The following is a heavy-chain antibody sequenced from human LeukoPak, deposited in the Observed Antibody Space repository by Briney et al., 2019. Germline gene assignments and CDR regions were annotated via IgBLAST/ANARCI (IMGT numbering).Heavy chain of an antibody. D-gene: IGHD3-10*01. V-gene: IGHV3-20*04. CDR1: GFPFDDYG. J-gene: IGHJ4*02. CDR2: VSWNGAYT. CDR3: ARRKGPYGSGTYYDS. Sequence: GGSLRLSCAASGFPFDDYGMSWVRLAPGKGLEWVSGVSWNGAYTEYADSVRGRFTISRDNAKKSLYLQMNSLRVDDTALYYCARRKGPYGSGTYYDSWGQGTLVSVPS.